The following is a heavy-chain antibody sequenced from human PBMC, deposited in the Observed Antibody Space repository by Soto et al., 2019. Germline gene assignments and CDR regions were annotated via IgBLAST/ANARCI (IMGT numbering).Heavy chain of an antibody. CDR2: IIPIFGTA. Sequence: QVQLVQSGAEVKKPGSSVKVSCKASGGTFSSYAISWVRQAPGQGLEWMGGIIPIFGTANYAQNFQGRVTSTADKSTSTAYMDLSSLRSEDTAVYYCALSYGSGSYYIGLYYFDSWGQGTLVTVSS. CDR3: ALSYGSGSYYIGLYYFDS. CDR1: GGTFSSYA. J-gene: IGHJ4*02. D-gene: IGHD3-10*01. V-gene: IGHV1-69*06.